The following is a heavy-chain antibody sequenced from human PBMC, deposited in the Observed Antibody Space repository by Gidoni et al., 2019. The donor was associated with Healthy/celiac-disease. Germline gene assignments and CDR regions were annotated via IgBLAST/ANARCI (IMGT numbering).Heavy chain of an antibody. CDR3: ARARGEWELLLRAFDI. CDR1: GFTFSSYE. J-gene: IGHJ3*02. D-gene: IGHD1-26*01. Sequence: EVQLVESGGGLVQPGGSLRLSCAASGFTFSSYEMNWVRQAPGKGLEWVSYISSSGSTIYYADSVKGRFTISRDNAKNSLYLQMNSLRAEDTAVYYCARARGEWELLLRAFDIWGQGTMVTVSS. V-gene: IGHV3-48*03. CDR2: ISSSGSTI.